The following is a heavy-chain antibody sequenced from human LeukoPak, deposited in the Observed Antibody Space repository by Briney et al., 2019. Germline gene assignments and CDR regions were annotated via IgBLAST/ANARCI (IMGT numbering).Heavy chain of an antibody. Sequence: SQTLSLTCAIFGDSVSGNSATWNWIRQSPSRGLEWLGRTYYRSKWYNDYAVSVKSRITFNPDTSENQFSLQLNSVTPEDTAVYYCSRGEDGSGYWAFDYWGQGTLVTVSS. CDR1: GDSVSGNSAT. CDR3: SRGEDGSGYWAFDY. CDR2: TYYRSKWYN. J-gene: IGHJ4*02. D-gene: IGHD3-22*01. V-gene: IGHV6-1*01.